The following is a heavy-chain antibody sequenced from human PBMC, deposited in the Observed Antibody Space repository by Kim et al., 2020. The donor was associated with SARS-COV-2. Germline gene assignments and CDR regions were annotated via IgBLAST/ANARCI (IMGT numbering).Heavy chain of an antibody. CDR1: GFTFSTYD. V-gene: IGHV3-23*01. J-gene: IGHJ4*02. Sequence: GGSLRLSCAASGFTFSTYDMSWVRQAPGKGLEWVSAISGSGGNTYYADSVKGRFTISRDNSKNTLYLQMNSLRAEDTAVYYCAREPPRRTDYWGQGALVTVSS. CDR2: ISGSGGNT. CDR3: AREPPRRTDY.